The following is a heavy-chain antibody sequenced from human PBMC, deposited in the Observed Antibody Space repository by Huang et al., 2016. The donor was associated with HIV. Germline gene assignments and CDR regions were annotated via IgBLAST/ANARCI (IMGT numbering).Heavy chain of an antibody. CDR2: IKQDESEK. CDR1: TFSFGAYG. D-gene: IGHD1-7*01. J-gene: IGHJ6*02. Sequence: VESGGRLFQPGGSIRLSCVGSTFSFGAYGMSWVRQSPGKGLEWVANIKQDESEKYYVESVKGRFNISRDNAKKILFLQMDNVRVEDTATYYCATKTGAMDIWGQGTAVTVS. CDR3: ATKTGAMDI. V-gene: IGHV3-7*01.